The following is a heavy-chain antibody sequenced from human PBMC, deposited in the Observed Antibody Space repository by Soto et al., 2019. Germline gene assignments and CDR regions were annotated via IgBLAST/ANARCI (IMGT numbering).Heavy chain of an antibody. V-gene: IGHV4-59*12. J-gene: IGHJ6*02. Sequence: PSETLSLTCSVSGGSIDSYYWSWNRQPPGKGLEWIGEIYHSGSTNYNPSLKSRVTISVDKSKNQFSLKLSSVTAADTAVYYCARRVWSGYLFARRGMDVWGQGTTVTVSS. CDR2: IYHSGST. CDR1: GGSIDSYY. D-gene: IGHD3-3*01. CDR3: ARRVWSGYLFARRGMDV.